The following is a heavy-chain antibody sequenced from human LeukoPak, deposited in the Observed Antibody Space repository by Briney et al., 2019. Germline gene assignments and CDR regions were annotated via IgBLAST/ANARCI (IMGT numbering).Heavy chain of an antibody. D-gene: IGHD6-13*01. V-gene: IGHV4-34*01. CDR3: ARGQRYSSSWSKTLFDY. CDR1: GFTFSSYW. CDR2: INHSGST. Sequence: GSLRLSCAASGFTFSSYWMSWVRQPPGKGLEWIGEINHSGSTNYNPSLKSRVTISVDTSKNQFSLKLSSVTAADTAVYYCARGQRYSSSWSKTLFDYWGQGTLVTVSS. J-gene: IGHJ4*02.